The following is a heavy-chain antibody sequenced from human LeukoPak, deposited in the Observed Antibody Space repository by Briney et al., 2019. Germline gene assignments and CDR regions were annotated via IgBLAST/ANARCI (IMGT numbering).Heavy chain of an antibody. CDR2: ISWNSGSI. V-gene: IGHV3-9*01. Sequence: QSGGSLRLSCAASGFSFDDYAMHWVRQVPGKGLEWVSGISWNSGSIAYAVSVRGRFTISRDNAKNSLYLQMNSLRADDTALYYCAKVSNFDWLSTFDYWGQGTLVTVSS. CDR1: GFSFDDYA. J-gene: IGHJ4*02. CDR3: AKVSNFDWLSTFDY. D-gene: IGHD3-9*01.